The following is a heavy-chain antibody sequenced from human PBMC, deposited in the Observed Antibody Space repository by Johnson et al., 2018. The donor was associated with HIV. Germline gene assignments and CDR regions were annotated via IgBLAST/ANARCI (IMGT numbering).Heavy chain of an antibody. J-gene: IGHJ3*02. V-gene: IGHV3-20*04. D-gene: IGHD5-18*01. CDR3: ARSEGYSYGYNDALDI. CDR2: ITWNGGST. CDR1: GFTFDDYG. Sequence: VQLVESGGGVVRPGGSLRLSCAASGFTFDDYGMSWVRQAPGKGLEWVSGITWNGGSTGYADSVKGRFTIPRDNAKNSLYLQMNSLRAEDTALYYCARSEGYSYGYNDALDIWGQGTMVTVSS.